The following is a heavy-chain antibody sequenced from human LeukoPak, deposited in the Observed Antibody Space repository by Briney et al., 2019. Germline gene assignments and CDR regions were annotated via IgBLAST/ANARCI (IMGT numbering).Heavy chain of an antibody. V-gene: IGHV4-34*01. D-gene: IGHD5-24*01. CDR1: GGSFSGYY. CDR2: INHSGST. J-gene: IGHJ4*02. Sequence: TPSETLSLTCAVYGGSFSGYYWSWIRQPPGKGLEWIGEINHSGSTNYNPSLKSRVTISVDTSKNQFSLKLTSVTAADTAVYYCARLHTNRAFDYWGQGILVTVSS. CDR3: ARLHTNRAFDY.